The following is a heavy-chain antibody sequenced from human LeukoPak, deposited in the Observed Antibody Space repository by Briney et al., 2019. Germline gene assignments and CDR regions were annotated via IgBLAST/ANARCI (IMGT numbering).Heavy chain of an antibody. D-gene: IGHD3-22*01. CDR2: IYYSGST. V-gene: IGHV4-59*02. J-gene: IGHJ5*02. CDR3: ARAQYYYDGSGYSGYNWFDP. Sequence: SETLSLTCTVSGGSVSSYYWSWIRQPPGKGLEWIGYIYYSGSTNYNPSLKSRVTISVDTSKNQFSLKLSSVTAADTAVYYCARAQYYYDGSGYSGYNWFDPWGQGTLVTVSS. CDR1: GGSVSSYY.